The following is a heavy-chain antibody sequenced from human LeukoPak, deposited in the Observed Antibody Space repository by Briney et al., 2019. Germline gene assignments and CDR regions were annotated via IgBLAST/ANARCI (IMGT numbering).Heavy chain of an antibody. V-gene: IGHV4-4*07. D-gene: IGHD1-7*01. Sequence: PSETLSLTCTVSGGSISSYYWSWIRQPAGKGLEWIGRIYTSGSTNYNPSLKSRVTMSVDTSKNQFSLKLSSVTAADTAVYYCASGVTGTTSVYYYYYYMDVWGKGTTVTVSS. CDR2: IYTSGST. CDR3: ASGVTGTTSVYYYYYYMDV. CDR1: GGSISSYY. J-gene: IGHJ6*03.